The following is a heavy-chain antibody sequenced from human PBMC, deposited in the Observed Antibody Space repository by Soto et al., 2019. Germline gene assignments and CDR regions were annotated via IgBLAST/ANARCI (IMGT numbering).Heavy chain of an antibody. Sequence: EVQLVESGGGLVKPGGSLRLSCTGAGFTFSNAWMSWVRHAPGKGLEWVGRIKNKTDGGTADYAAPVKGRFTISSDDSKDTLFLQMNSLKTEDTAVYYCTTGEGHWSTTICYFSYYYYGMDVWGQGTTVTVSS. V-gene: IGHV3-15*01. CDR2: IKNKTDGGTA. CDR1: GFTFSNAW. D-gene: IGHD2-2*01. J-gene: IGHJ6*02. CDR3: TTGEGHWSTTICYFSYYYYGMDV.